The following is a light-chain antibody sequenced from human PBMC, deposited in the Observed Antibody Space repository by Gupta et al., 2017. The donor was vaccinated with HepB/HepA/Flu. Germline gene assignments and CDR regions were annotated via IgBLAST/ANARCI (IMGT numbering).Light chain of an antibody. V-gene: IGLV3-19*01. CDR2: GKN. CDR3: NSRDSSGNHVV. CDR1: SLRSYY. Sequence: SSELTQDPAVAVALRQTVSITCQGDSLRSYYASWYQQTPGQAPVLVIYGKNNRPSGIPDRFSGSSSGNTASLTITGAQAEDEADYYCNSRDSSGNHVVFGGGTKLTVL. J-gene: IGLJ2*01.